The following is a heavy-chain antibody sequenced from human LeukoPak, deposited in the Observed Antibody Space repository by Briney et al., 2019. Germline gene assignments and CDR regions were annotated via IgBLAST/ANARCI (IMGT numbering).Heavy chain of an antibody. J-gene: IGHJ6*02. D-gene: IGHD3-10*01. V-gene: IGHV1-58*02. CDR3: GGSGFYYYYGMDV. CDR1: GFTFTSSS. CDR2: IVVGSGDT. Sequence: SVKVSCKASGFTFTSSSMLWVRQARGQRLEWIGWIVVGSGDTNYAQKFQERVTITRDMSTSTAYMELSSLRSEDTAVYYCGGSGFYYYYGMDVWGQGTTVTVSS.